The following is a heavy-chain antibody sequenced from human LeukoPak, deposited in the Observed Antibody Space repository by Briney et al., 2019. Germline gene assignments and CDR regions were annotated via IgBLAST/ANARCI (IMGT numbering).Heavy chain of an antibody. V-gene: IGHV3-74*01. CDR3: ARDHCSSTSCYGVDY. CDR1: GFTFSSYW. Sequence: PGGSLRLSCAASGFTFSSYWMHWVRQAPGKGLVWVSRVNSDGSSTSYADSVKGRFTISRDNAKNTLYLQMNSLRAEDTAVYYCARDHCSSTSCYGVDYWGQGTLVTVSS. D-gene: IGHD2-2*01. CDR2: VNSDGSST. J-gene: IGHJ4*02.